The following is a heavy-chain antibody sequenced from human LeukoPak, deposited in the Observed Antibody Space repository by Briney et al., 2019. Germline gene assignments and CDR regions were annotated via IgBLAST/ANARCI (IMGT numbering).Heavy chain of an antibody. Sequence: ASVKVSCKASGFTFTGYYMHWVRQAPGQGLEWMGWINPNSGGTNYAQKFQGRVTMTRDTSISTAYMELSRLRSDDTAVYYCARGFTIFGVVSEFDPWGQGTLVTVSS. CDR3: ARGFTIFGVVSEFDP. CDR2: INPNSGGT. D-gene: IGHD3-3*01. V-gene: IGHV1-2*02. CDR1: GFTFTGYY. J-gene: IGHJ5*02.